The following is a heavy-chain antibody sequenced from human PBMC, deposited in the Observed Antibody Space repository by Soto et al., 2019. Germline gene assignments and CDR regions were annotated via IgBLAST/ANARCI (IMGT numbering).Heavy chain of an antibody. Sequence: GGSLRLSCAASGFTFDDYAMHWVRQAPGKGLEWVSLISGDGGSTYYADSVKGRFTISRDNSKNSLYLQMNSLRTEDTALYYCAKDMHQGFTDAFDIWGQGTMVTVSS. CDR1: GFTFDDYA. J-gene: IGHJ3*02. V-gene: IGHV3-43*02. CDR3: AKDMHQGFTDAFDI. CDR2: ISGDGGST. D-gene: IGHD3-10*01.